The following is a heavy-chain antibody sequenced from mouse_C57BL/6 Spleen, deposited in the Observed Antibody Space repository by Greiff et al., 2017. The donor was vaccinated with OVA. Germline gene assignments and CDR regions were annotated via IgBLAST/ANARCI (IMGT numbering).Heavy chain of an antibody. D-gene: IGHD2-4*01. CDR2: IYPGSGST. V-gene: IGHV1-55*01. CDR3: ASNYDWDY. J-gene: IGHJ3*01. Sequence: VQLQQSGAELVKPGASVKMSCKASGYTFTSYWITWVKQRPGQGLEWIGDIYPGSGSTNYNEKFKSKATLTVDKSSSTAYMQLSSLTSEDSAVYYCASNYDWDYWGQGTLVTVSA. CDR1: GYTFTSYW.